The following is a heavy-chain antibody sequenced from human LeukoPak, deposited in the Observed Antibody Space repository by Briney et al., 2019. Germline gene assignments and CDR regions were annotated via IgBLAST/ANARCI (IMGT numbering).Heavy chain of an antibody. Sequence: PSETLSLTCTVSGGSISSNYWSWIRQPPGKGLEWIGYIYYSGSTNYNPSLKSRVTISVDTSKNQFSLKLSSVTAADTAVYYCARVLPSYYDSSGYRDDAFDIWGQGTMVTVSS. V-gene: IGHV4-59*01. D-gene: IGHD3-22*01. CDR2: IYYSGST. CDR3: ARVLPSYYDSSGYRDDAFDI. CDR1: GGSISSNY. J-gene: IGHJ3*02.